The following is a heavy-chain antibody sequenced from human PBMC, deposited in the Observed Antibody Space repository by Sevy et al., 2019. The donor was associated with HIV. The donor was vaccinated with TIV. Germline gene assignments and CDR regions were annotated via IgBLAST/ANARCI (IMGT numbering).Heavy chain of an antibody. Sequence: GGCLRLSCAASGFTFSSAWMSWVRQAPGKGLEWVGRIQSKTDGGTTDYAASVKGRFTISRDDSVNTLYLQMNSLTTDDTAVYYSATDTSTGYFDWLLDFDYWGQGTLVTVSS. V-gene: IGHV3-15*01. CDR1: GFTFSSAW. CDR2: IQSKTDGGTT. D-gene: IGHD3-9*01. J-gene: IGHJ4*02. CDR3: ATDTSTGYFDWLLDFDY.